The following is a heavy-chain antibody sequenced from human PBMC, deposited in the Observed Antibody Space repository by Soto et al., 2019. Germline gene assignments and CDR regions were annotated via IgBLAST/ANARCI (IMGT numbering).Heavy chain of an antibody. D-gene: IGHD6-13*01. Sequence: ESGPTLVNPTQTLTLTCTFSGFSLSTSGVGVGWIRQPPGKALEWLALIYWDDDKRYSPSLKSRLTITKDTSKNQVVLTMTNMDPVDTATYYCAHIREGSSSFYYYYMDVWGKGTTVTVSS. J-gene: IGHJ6*03. CDR3: AHIREGSSSFYYYYMDV. CDR1: GFSLSTSGVG. V-gene: IGHV2-5*02. CDR2: IYWDDDK.